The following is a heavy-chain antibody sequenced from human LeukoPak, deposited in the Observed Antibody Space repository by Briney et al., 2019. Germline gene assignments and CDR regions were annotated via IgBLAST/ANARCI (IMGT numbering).Heavy chain of an antibody. CDR3: ARAPAGCGGTCAFGY. V-gene: IGHV4-4*07. Sequence: SETLSLTCTVSGGSISSSFWSWIRQPAGKGLEWIGRIYADGSTNYNPSLKSRITMSLDTPENQFSLKLTSVTAADTAVYFCARAPAGCGGTCAFGYWGQGTLVTVSS. CDR2: IYADGST. D-gene: IGHD2-15*01. CDR1: GGSISSSF. J-gene: IGHJ4*02.